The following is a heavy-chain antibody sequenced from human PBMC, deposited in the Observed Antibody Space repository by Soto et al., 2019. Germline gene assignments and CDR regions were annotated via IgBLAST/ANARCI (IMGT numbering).Heavy chain of an antibody. J-gene: IGHJ6*02. CDR2: IRRKANNYTT. D-gene: IGHD6-19*01. Sequence: PGGSLRLSCAASGLIFSDYHMDWVRQAPGKGLEWVGRIRRKANNYTTEYAASVKGRFTISRDDSKNSLYLQMNSLKSEYTAVYYCAMLGGWSGVSSRMDVWSLGSTVTVSS. CDR3: AMLGGWSGVSSRMDV. CDR1: GLIFSDYH. V-gene: IGHV3-72*01.